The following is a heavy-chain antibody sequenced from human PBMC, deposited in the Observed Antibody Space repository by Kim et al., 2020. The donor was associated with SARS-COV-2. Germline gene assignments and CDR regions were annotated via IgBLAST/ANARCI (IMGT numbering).Heavy chain of an antibody. D-gene: IGHD3-10*01. CDR2: ISYGGSNY. CDR3: ASKLTMGFDY. CDR1: GFTFSSCG. Sequence: GGSLRLSCVASGFTFSSCGMHWVRQAPGKGLEWVAAISYGGSNYYSADSVKGRFTISRVTYNNMLHLQINRLSAEAAPVYYCASKLTMGFDYLGQCILGT. J-gene: IGHJ4*02. V-gene: IGHV3-33*05.